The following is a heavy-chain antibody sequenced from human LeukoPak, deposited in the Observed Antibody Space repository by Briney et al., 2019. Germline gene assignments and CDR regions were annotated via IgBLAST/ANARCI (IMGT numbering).Heavy chain of an antibody. Sequence: HGESLKISCKGSRYSFTDYWIGWVRQLPGKGLEWMGIIFPDDSDNKNSPSFEGQVTISVDESTSTAYLQWSSLKASDTAVYYCARRLRAVSNTMIWGPAYAFDIWGQGTTVIVSS. J-gene: IGHJ3*02. CDR2: IFPDDSDN. V-gene: IGHV5-51*01. D-gene: IGHD3-22*01. CDR1: RYSFTDYW. CDR3: ARRLRAVSNTMIWGPAYAFDI.